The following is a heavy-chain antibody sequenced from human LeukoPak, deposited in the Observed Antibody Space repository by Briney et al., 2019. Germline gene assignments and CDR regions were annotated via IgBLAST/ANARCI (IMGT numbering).Heavy chain of an antibody. CDR3: ARASSGYDLDWFDP. D-gene: IGHD5-12*01. CDR2: IKQDGSEK. V-gene: IGHV3-7*01. Sequence: PGGSLRLSCAASGFTFSSYWMSWVRQAPGKGLEWVANIKQDGSEKYYVDSVKGRFTISRDNAKNSLYLQMNSLRAEDTAVYYCARASSGYDLDWFDPWGQGTLDTVSS. J-gene: IGHJ5*02. CDR1: GFTFSSYW.